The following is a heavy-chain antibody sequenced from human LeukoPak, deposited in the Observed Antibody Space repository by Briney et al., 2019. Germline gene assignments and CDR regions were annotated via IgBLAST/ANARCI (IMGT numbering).Heavy chain of an antibody. V-gene: IGHV1-2*02. CDR1: GYTFTGYY. Sequence: GASVKVSCKASGYTFTGYYMHWVRQAPGQGLEWMGWINPNSGGTNYAQKSQGRVTMTTDTSTSTAYMELRSLRSDDTAVYYCARVPVTTSHRQTNTISLTHFDYWGQGTLVTVSS. D-gene: IGHD4-17*01. CDR2: INPNSGGT. CDR3: ARVPVTTSHRQTNTISLTHFDY. J-gene: IGHJ4*02.